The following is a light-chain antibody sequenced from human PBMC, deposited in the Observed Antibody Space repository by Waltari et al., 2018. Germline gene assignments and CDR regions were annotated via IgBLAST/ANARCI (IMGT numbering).Light chain of an antibody. Sequence: IVMTQSPATLSVSPGGRATLSCRATESVSFHVACYQQRPGQAPRLLMSHASARATGIPARFSGSWSGTEFTLTIGSLQSEDSGVYYCQQYHHWWTFGQGTKVEIK. CDR3: QQYHHWWT. V-gene: IGKV3-15*01. CDR2: HAS. CDR1: ESVSFH. J-gene: IGKJ1*01.